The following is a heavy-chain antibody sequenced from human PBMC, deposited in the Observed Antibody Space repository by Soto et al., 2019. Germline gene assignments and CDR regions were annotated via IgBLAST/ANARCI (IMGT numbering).Heavy chain of an antibody. D-gene: IGHD6-19*01. CDR2: IGVDATYV. V-gene: IGHV3-21*01. J-gene: IGHJ6*02. Sequence: QVVESGGGLVKPGGSLRLSCAVSGFTFSDYGMSWVRQAPGKGLGGVSSIGVDATYVHYAESAKGRLTVSRDDAKNSLFLHMRSLPGGDTAVYYCARVPLLRNVYQYNGMDVWGQGTTVTVSS. CDR1: GFTFSDYG. CDR3: ARVPLLRNVYQYNGMDV.